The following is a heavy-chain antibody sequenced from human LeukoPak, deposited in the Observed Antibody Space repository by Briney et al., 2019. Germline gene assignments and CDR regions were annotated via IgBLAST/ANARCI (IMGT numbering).Heavy chain of an antibody. CDR3: ASGDTMVRGATPFDY. CDR2: IYTSGST. CDR1: GGSISSYY. D-gene: IGHD3-10*01. Sequence: PSETLSLTCTVSGGSISSYYWSWIRQPAGKGLEWIGRIYTSGSTNYNPSLKSRATISVDTSKNQFSLKLTSVTAADTAVYYCASGDTMVRGATPFDYWGQGTLVTVSS. V-gene: IGHV4-4*07. J-gene: IGHJ4*02.